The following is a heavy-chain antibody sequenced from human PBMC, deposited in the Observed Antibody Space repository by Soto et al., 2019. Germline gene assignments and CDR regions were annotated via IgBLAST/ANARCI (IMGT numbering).Heavy chain of an antibody. Sequence: PSLTCAVYGGSFSGYYWSWIRQPPGKGLEWIGEINHSGSTNYNPSLKSRVTISVDTSKNQFSLKLSSVTAADTAVYYCARDPQLLEWLDYYYYGMDVWGQGTTVTVSS. V-gene: IGHV4-34*01. CDR3: ARDPQLLEWLDYYYYGMDV. CDR2: INHSGST. J-gene: IGHJ6*02. CDR1: GGSFSGYY. D-gene: IGHD3-3*01.